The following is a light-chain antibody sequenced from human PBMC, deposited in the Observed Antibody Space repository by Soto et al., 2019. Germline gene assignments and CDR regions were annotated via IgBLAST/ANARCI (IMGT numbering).Light chain of an antibody. V-gene: IGKV2-28*01. CDR1: QSLLHSNGYNY. CDR3: MQALQMPPT. CDR2: LGS. Sequence: DIVMTQSPLSLPVTPGEPASMSCRSSQSLLHSNGYNYFDWYLQKPGQSPQLLIYLGSNRASGVPDRFSGSGSGTEFTLKISRVEAEDVGVYYCMQALQMPPTFGQGKRLEIK. J-gene: IGKJ5*01.